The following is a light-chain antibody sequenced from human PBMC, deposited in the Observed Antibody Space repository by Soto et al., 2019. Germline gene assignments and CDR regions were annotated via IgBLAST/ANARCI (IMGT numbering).Light chain of an antibody. CDR2: GNT. V-gene: IGLV1-40*01. CDR1: SSNIGAGYD. J-gene: IGLJ2*01. CDR3: QSYDSSLSGSGV. Sequence: QSVLTQPPSVSGAPGQRVTISCTGSSSNIGAGYDVHWYQQLPGRAPKLLIYGNTNRPSGVPDRISASKSGTSASLAITGLQAEDEADYYCQSYDSSLSGSGVFGGGTKLTVL.